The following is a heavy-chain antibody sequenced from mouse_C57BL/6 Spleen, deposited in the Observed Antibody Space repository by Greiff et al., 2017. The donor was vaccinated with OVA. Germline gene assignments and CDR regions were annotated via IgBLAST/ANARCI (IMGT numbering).Heavy chain of an antibody. CDR2: ISYDGSN. Sequence: EVQLQESGPGLVKPSQSLSLTCSVTGYSITSGYYWNWIRQFPGNKLEWMGYISYDGSNNYNPSLKNRISITRDTSKNQFFLKLNSVTTEDTATYYCARVDGYRAMDYWGQGTSVTVSS. CDR3: ARVDGYRAMDY. CDR1: GYSITSGYY. D-gene: IGHD2-3*01. V-gene: IGHV3-6*01. J-gene: IGHJ4*01.